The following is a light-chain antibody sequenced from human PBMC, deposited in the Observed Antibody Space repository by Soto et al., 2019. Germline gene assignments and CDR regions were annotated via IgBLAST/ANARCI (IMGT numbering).Light chain of an antibody. V-gene: IGKV1-39*01. CDR3: QQTYSVPLT. CDR1: QTIIYY. Sequence: DIQMTQSPSSLSASVGDRVTITCRASQTIIYYLSWYQQRPGKAPRLLISAASTLQSGVPSRFSGSGSGTDFTLTISSLQPEDFATYFCQQTYSVPLTFGGGTKVEIK. J-gene: IGKJ4*01. CDR2: AAS.